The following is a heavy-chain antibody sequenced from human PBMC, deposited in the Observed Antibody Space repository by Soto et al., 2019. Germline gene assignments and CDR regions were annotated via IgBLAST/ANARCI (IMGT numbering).Heavy chain of an antibody. J-gene: IGHJ4*02. CDR1: GYTFRNFC. CDR2: ISAYNANA. V-gene: IGHV1-18*01. CDR3: ARENSYFDY. Sequence: QIQLLQSGAEVKKPGASVKVTCKASGYTFRNFCISWVRQAPGQGLEWMGWISAYNANANYAQKFQGRLTMTADTSTSTAYMELRSLRSDDSAVSYCARENSYFDYWGQGTLVTVSS.